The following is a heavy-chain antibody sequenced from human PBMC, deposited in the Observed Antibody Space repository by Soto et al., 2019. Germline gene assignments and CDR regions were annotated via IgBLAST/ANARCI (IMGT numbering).Heavy chain of an antibody. Sequence: GSLRLSCAASGFTFSSYWMSWVRQAPGKGLEWVANIKQDGSEKYYVDSVKGRFTISRDNAKNSLYLQMNSLRAEDTAVYYCARNGSSYGPSIYYYYGMDVWGQGTTVTVSS. CDR2: IKQDGSEK. V-gene: IGHV3-7*01. CDR1: GFTFSSYW. CDR3: ARNGSSYGPSIYYYYGMDV. D-gene: IGHD5-18*01. J-gene: IGHJ6*02.